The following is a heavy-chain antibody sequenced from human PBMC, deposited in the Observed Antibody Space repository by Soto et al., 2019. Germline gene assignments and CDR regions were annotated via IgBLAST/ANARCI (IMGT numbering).Heavy chain of an antibody. CDR1: GYAFTKYI. Sequence: ASVKVSCKASGYAFTKYIMHWVRQAPGQRPEWMGWINTDNGSTRYSQKFQGRVTIVRDISATTAYMELGSLRSDDTAVYYCARAANCSSSTGCYSQWFAPWGQGTLVTVSS. CDR3: ARAANCSSSTGCYSQWFAP. D-gene: IGHD2-2*02. CDR2: INTDNGST. J-gene: IGHJ5*02. V-gene: IGHV1-3*04.